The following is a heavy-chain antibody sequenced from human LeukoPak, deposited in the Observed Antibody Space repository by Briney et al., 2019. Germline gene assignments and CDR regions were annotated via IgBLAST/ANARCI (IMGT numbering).Heavy chain of an antibody. J-gene: IGHJ6*02. CDR3: ARDRAAAGMGNGMDV. D-gene: IGHD6-13*01. V-gene: IGHV3-30-3*01. CDR1: GFTFSSYA. Sequence: GGSLRLSCAASGFTFSSYAMHWVRQAPGKGLEWVAVISYDGSNKYYADSVKGRFTISRDNSKNTLYLQMNSLRAEDTAVYYCARDRAAAGMGNGMDVWGQGTTVTVSS. CDR2: ISYDGSNK.